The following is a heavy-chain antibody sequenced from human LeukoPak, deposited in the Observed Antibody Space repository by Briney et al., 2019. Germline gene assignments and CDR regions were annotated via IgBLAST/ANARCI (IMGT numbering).Heavy chain of an antibody. CDR3: ARAAEYWYDIKAFDI. CDR2: ISSSSSYI. CDR1: GFTFSSYS. D-gene: IGHD3-9*01. Sequence: GGSLRLSCAASGFTFSSYSMNWVRQAPGKGLEWVSSISSSSSYIYYADSVKGRFTISRDNAKNSLYLQMNSLRAEDTAVYYCARAAEYWYDIKAFDIWGQGTMVTVSS. J-gene: IGHJ3*02. V-gene: IGHV3-21*01.